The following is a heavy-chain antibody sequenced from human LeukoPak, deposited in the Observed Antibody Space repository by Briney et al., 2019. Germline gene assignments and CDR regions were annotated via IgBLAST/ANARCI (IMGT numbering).Heavy chain of an antibody. V-gene: IGHV3-7*01. D-gene: IGHD1-1*01. CDR3: ARDSGWNDEVY. Sequence: GGSLRLSCAASGFTFSSYCMSWVRQAPGKGLEWVANIKQDGSEKYYVDSVKGRFTISRDNAKNSLYLQMNSLRAEDTAVYYCARDSGWNDEVYWGQGTLVTVSS. CDR1: GFTFSSYC. J-gene: IGHJ4*02. CDR2: IKQDGSEK.